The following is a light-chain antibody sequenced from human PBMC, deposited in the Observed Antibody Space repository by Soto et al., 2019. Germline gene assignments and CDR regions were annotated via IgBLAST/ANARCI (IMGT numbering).Light chain of an antibody. V-gene: IGLV2-14*02. CDR1: SSDVGSYNL. J-gene: IGLJ1*01. Sequence: QSALTQPASVSGSPGQSITISCTGTSSDVGSYNLVSWYQQHPGKAPKLMIYEGSKRPSGVSNRFSGSMSGTSAALAITGLQAEDEADYYCQSYDSSLSGYVFGTGTKLTVL. CDR2: EGS. CDR3: QSYDSSLSGYV.